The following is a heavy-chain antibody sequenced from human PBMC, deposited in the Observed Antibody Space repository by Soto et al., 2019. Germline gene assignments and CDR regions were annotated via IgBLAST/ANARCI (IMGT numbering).Heavy chain of an antibody. CDR1: GGSFSGYY. Sequence: SETLSLTCAVYGGSFSGYYWSWIRQPPGKGLEWIGEINYSGSTNYNPSLKSRVTISVDTSKNQFSLKLSSVTAADTAVYYCARSRGAVAGTGADWFDPWGQGTLVTVSS. D-gene: IGHD6-19*01. J-gene: IGHJ5*02. CDR2: INYSGST. V-gene: IGHV4-34*01. CDR3: ARSRGAVAGTGADWFDP.